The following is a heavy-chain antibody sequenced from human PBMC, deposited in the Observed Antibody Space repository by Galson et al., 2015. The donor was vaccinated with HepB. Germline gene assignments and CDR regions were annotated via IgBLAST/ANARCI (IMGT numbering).Heavy chain of an antibody. CDR3: AREYPSIFGDY. J-gene: IGHJ4*02. CDR2: ISSSSNTI. D-gene: IGHD3-9*01. CDR1: GFTFSTYS. Sequence: SLRLSCAASGFTFSTYSMNWVRQAPGKGLQWVSYISSSSNTIYYADSVKGRFTISRDNAKNSLYLQMNSLRAEDTAVYYCAREYPSIFGDYWGRGTLVTVSS. V-gene: IGHV3-48*01.